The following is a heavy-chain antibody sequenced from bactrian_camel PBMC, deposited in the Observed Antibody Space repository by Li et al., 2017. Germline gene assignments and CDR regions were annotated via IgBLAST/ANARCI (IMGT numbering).Heavy chain of an antibody. CDR1: GFTFSSYT. CDR2: VEEGGGTT. CDR3: ASGITVVADRVVLDFGY. D-gene: IGHD6*01. V-gene: IGHV3S40*01. Sequence: VQLVESGGGLVQPGGSLRLSCAASGFTFSSYTMNWVRQAPGKGLEWVSTVEEGGGTTRYADSAKGRFTISRDDAKNTVYLQLNNLKTEDTGTYYCASGITVVADRVVLDFGYWGQGTQVTVS. J-gene: IGHJ6*01.